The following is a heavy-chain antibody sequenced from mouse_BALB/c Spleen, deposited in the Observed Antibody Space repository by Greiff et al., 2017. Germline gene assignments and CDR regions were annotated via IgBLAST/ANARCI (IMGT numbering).Heavy chain of an antibody. V-gene: IGHV2-9*02. CDR1: GFSLTSYG. Sequence: VQRVESGPGLVAPSQSLSITCTVSGFSLTSYGVHWVRQPPGKGLEWLGVIWAGGSTNYNSALMSRLSISKDNSKSQVFLKMNSLQTDDTAMYYCARGISFYYGSSYYYAMDYWGQGTSVTVSS. D-gene: IGHD1-1*01. CDR3: ARGISFYYGSSYYYAMDY. CDR2: IWAGGST. J-gene: IGHJ4*01.